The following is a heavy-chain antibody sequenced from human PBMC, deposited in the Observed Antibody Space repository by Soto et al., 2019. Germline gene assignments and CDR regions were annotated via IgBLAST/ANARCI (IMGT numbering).Heavy chain of an antibody. V-gene: IGHV1-3*01. CDR2: INAGNGNT. CDR1: GYTFTSYA. Sequence: ASVKVSCKASGYTFTSYAMHWVRQAPGQRLEWMGWINAGNGNTKYSQKFQGRVTITRDTSASTAYMELSSLRSEDTAVYYCGRPPPWYQKSLTANDSSGYYYAKGRQRDAYRGKGTLVTVSS. D-gene: IGHD3-22*01. CDR3: GRPPPWYQKSLTANDSSGYYYAKGRQRDAY. J-gene: IGHJ4*02.